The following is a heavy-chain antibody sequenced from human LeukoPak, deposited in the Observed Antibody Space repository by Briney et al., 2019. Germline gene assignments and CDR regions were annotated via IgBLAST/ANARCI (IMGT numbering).Heavy chain of an antibody. J-gene: IGHJ6*02. CDR1: AFTFSSYA. Sequence: GGSLRLSCAASAFTFSSYAMSWVRQAPGKGLEWVSAVSGSGGSTYYADSVKGRFTISRDNAKNSLYLQMNSLRAEDTAVYYCARDYYDILTGYYGYYYGMDVWGQGTTVTVSS. CDR2: VSGSGGST. D-gene: IGHD3-9*01. CDR3: ARDYYDILTGYYGYYYGMDV. V-gene: IGHV3-23*01.